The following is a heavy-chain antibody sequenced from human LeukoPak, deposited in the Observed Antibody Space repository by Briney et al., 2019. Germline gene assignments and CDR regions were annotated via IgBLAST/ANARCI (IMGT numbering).Heavy chain of an antibody. CDR1: GLTFSGSA. CDR2: IRSKANNYAT. J-gene: IGHJ4*02. CDR3: AKDYPYYRIAAAGTGFDY. D-gene: IGHD6-13*01. Sequence: GGSLKLSCAASGLTFSGSAMHWVRQAPGKGLEWVGRIRSKANNYATAYAASVKGRFTISRDDSKNTAYLQMNSLRAEDTAVYYCAKDYPYYRIAAAGTGFDYWGQGTLVTVSS. V-gene: IGHV3-73*01.